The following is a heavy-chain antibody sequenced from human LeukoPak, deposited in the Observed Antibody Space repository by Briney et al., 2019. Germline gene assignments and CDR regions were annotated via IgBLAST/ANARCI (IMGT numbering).Heavy chain of an antibody. CDR3: ARARFGARTLDY. CDR2: INSDGSST. Sequence: GSLRLSCAASGFTFSSYWMHWVRQAPGKGLVWVSRINSDGSSTSYADSVKGRFTVSRGNAKNTLYLQMNSLRAEDTAVYYCARARFGARTLDYWGQGTLVTVSS. J-gene: IGHJ4*02. D-gene: IGHD3-10*01. CDR1: GFTFSSYW. V-gene: IGHV3-74*01.